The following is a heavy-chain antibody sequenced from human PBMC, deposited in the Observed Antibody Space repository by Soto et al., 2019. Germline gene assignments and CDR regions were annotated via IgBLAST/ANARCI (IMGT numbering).Heavy chain of an antibody. CDR1: GFTFSHYA. J-gene: IGHJ4*02. D-gene: IGHD1-26*01. V-gene: IGHV3-30*18. CDR3: AKDGSHNFDY. CDR2: MSYDGSNE. Sequence: PGGSLRLSCAASGFTFSHYAMHWVRQAPGKGLEWVALMSYDGSNEYYADSVKGRFTTSRDNSKNTLYLQMNSLRAEDTAVYYCAKDGSHNFDYWGQGTLVTVSS.